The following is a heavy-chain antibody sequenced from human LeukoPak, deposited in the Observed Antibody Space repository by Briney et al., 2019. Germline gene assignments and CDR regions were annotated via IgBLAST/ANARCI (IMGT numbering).Heavy chain of an antibody. D-gene: IGHD2-2*01. CDR3: AARYCSSTSCYNGFDP. J-gene: IGHJ5*02. CDR2: ISWNSGSI. CDR1: GFTFDDYA. V-gene: IGHV3-9*01. Sequence: PGGSLRLSCAASGFTFDDYAMHWVRQAPGKGLEWVSGISWNSGSIGYADSVKGRFTTSRDNAKNSLYLQMNSLRAEDTALYYCAARYCSSTSCYNGFDPWGQGTLVTVSS.